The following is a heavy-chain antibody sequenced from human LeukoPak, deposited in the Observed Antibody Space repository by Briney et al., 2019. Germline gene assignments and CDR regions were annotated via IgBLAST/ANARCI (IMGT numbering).Heavy chain of an antibody. CDR2: ISSSRNYI. CDR3: ARSENWGKNFDY. J-gene: IGHJ4*02. V-gene: IGHV3-21*01. D-gene: IGHD7-27*01. Sequence: VRXAPGXXLXGXSSISSSRNYIYYADSGKGGFTVSRDNAQNSLYLQMNSLRAEDTAVYYCARSENWGKNFDYWGQGTLVTVSS.